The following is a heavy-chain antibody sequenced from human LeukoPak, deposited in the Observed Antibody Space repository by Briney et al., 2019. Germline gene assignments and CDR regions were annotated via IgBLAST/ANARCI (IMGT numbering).Heavy chain of an antibody. Sequence: QAGGSLRLSCAASGFTFSSYWMHWVRQAPGKGLVWISRINGDGSSTNYADSVKGRFTISRDNAKNTLYLQMNSLRAEDTAVYYCARETGSAVGSTDFDYWGQGTLVTVSS. J-gene: IGHJ4*02. CDR1: GFTFSSYW. CDR2: INGDGSST. V-gene: IGHV3-74*01. D-gene: IGHD4-17*01. CDR3: ARETGSAVGSTDFDY.